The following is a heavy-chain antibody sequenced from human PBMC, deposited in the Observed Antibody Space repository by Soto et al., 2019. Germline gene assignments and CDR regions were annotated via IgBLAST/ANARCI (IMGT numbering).Heavy chain of an antibody. CDR2: IYPDDFDT. Sequence: GESLKISCKASRYSFTSYWIGWVRQMPGKGLEWMGIIYPDDFDTKYSPSFQGQVTISADKTISTAYLQWSSLKASDTAMYYCARYFAGGTRDYGVDVWGQGTTVT. CDR3: ARYFAGGTRDYGVDV. CDR1: RYSFTSYW. V-gene: IGHV5-51*01. D-gene: IGHD2-15*01. J-gene: IGHJ6*02.